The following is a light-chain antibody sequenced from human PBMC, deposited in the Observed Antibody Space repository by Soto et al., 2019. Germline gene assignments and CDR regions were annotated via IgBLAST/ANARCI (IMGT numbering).Light chain of an antibody. J-gene: IGKJ2*01. V-gene: IGKV3-20*01. CDR2: DTS. CDR3: QHYGTSLYT. Sequence: EIVMTQSPATLSVSPGEGATLSCRASQGIGDTLAWYQQKPGQTPRLLIYDTSIRATGIPDRFSGSGSGTDFTLTISRLEPEDFAVYYCQHYGTSLYTFGQGTKLEIK. CDR1: QGIGDT.